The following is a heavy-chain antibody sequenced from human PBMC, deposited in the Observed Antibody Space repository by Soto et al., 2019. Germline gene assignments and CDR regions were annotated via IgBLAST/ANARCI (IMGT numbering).Heavy chain of an antibody. CDR3: ARGPDTYSSSWYKYYFDY. Sequence: PGGSLRLSCAASRFTFSSYSMNWVRQAPGKGLEWVSSISSSSSYIYYADSVKGRFTISRDNAKNSLYLQMNSLRAEDTAVYYCARGPDTYSSSWYKYYFDYWGQGTLVTVSS. D-gene: IGHD6-13*01. CDR2: ISSSSSYI. V-gene: IGHV3-21*01. J-gene: IGHJ4*02. CDR1: RFTFSSYS.